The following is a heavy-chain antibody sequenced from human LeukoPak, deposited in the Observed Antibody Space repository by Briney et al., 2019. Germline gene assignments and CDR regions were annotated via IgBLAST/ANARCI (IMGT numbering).Heavy chain of an antibody. CDR1: GFAFSNCA. D-gene: IGHD2-2*01. Sequence: PGGSLRFSCSASGFAFSNCATHWVRQAPGKGLEYVAGINSNGGSTFYADSVKGRFTMSGDNSKNTLYLQMSSLRAEDTAVYYCVKGTSTKYYYYGMDVWGQGTTVTVSS. J-gene: IGHJ6*02. CDR3: VKGTSTKYYYYGMDV. V-gene: IGHV3-64D*06. CDR2: INSNGGST.